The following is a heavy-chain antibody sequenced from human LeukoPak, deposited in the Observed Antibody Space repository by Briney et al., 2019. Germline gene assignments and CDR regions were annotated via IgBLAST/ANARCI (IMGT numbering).Heavy chain of an antibody. J-gene: IGHJ4*02. CDR3: GRSLITLVRGVIAY. V-gene: IGHV3-23*01. CDR2: ISGSGGST. D-gene: IGHD3-10*01. Sequence: GGSLRLSRAASGFTFSSYAMSWVRQAPGKGLEWVSAISGSGGSTYYADSVKGRFTISRDNSKNTLYLQMNSLRAEDTAVYYCGRSLITLVRGVIAYWGQGTLVTVSS. CDR1: GFTFSSYA.